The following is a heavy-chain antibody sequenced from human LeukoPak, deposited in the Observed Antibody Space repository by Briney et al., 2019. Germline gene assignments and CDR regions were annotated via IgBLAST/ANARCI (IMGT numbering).Heavy chain of an antibody. D-gene: IGHD3-3*01. Sequence: GGSLRLSCAASGFTFTNYWMSWVRQAPGKGLEWVANIKEDGIEKHYADSVRGRFTISRDNAKNSLYLQMNSLRVEDTAVYYCARLREIPVFGVVTKSTSYFDYWGQGTLVTVSS. CDR2: IKEDGIEK. CDR3: ARLREIPVFGVVTKSTSYFDY. V-gene: IGHV3-7*01. J-gene: IGHJ4*02. CDR1: GFTFTNYW.